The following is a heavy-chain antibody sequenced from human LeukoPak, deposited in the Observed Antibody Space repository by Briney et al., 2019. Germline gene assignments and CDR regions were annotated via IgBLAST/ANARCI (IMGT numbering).Heavy chain of an antibody. J-gene: IGHJ4*02. CDR2: ISAYNGKT. CDR1: GYTFTSYG. V-gene: IGHV1-18*01. Sequence: ASVKVSCMASGYTFTSYGISWVRQAPGQGLEWMGWISAYNGKTNYAQKLLGRVTMTTDTSTSKAYMELRSLRSDDTAVYYCARFSFDMVRGVTAVDYWGQGTLVTVSS. D-gene: IGHD3-10*01. CDR3: ARFSFDMVRGVTAVDY.